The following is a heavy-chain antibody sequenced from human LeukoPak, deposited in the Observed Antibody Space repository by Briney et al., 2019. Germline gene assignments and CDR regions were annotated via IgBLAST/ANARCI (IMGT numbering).Heavy chain of an antibody. Sequence: SETLSLTCAVYGGSFSGYYWSWIRQPSGKGLEWIGYIYYSGSTNYNPSLKSRVTISVDTSKNQFSLKLSSVTAADTAVYYCARDSRATFDPWGQGTLVTVSS. CDR3: ARDSRATFDP. V-gene: IGHV4-59*01. J-gene: IGHJ5*02. CDR2: IYYSGST. CDR1: GGSFSGYY.